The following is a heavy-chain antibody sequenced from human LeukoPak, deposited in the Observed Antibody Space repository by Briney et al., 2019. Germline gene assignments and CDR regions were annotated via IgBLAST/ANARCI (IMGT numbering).Heavy chain of an antibody. CDR3: AKGSGGSCYSGMDV. CDR2: ISYDGSNK. D-gene: IGHD2-15*01. Sequence: PGGSLRLSCAASGFTFSTYAMHWVRQAPGKGLEWVALISYDGSNKYYADSVKGRFTISRDNSKNTLYLQIDSLRAEDTAVYYCAKGSGGSCYSGMDVWGQGTTVTVSS. V-gene: IGHV3-30-3*01. J-gene: IGHJ6*02. CDR1: GFTFSTYA.